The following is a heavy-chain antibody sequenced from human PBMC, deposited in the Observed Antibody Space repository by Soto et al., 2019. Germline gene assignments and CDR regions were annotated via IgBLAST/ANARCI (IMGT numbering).Heavy chain of an antibody. CDR3: ARDPVNYYGSWTYGMDV. D-gene: IGHD3-10*01. J-gene: IGHJ6*02. CDR2: IGYDGSNK. Sequence: GGSLRDSCAAAGGTRGRFARHWVRQDPGKGLEWVAVIGYDGSNKDYADSVKGRFTISRDNSKNTLYLQMNSLRPEDTAVYYCARDPVNYYGSWTYGMDVRGQGTTVTVSS. V-gene: IGHV3-30-3*01. CDR1: GGTRGRFA.